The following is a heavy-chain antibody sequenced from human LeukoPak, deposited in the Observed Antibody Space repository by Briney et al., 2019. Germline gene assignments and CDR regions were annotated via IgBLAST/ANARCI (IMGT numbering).Heavy chain of an antibody. D-gene: IGHD5-18*01. CDR3: ARDQGYSLDY. CDR2: IYYSGST. V-gene: IGHV4-31*03. J-gene: IGHJ4*02. Sequence: SETLSLTCTVSGVSISSGGYYWSWIRQHPGKGLEWIGYIYYSGSTYYNPSLKSRVTISVDTSKNQFSLKLSSVTAADTAVYYCARDQGYSLDYWGQGTLVTVSS. CDR1: GVSISSGGYY.